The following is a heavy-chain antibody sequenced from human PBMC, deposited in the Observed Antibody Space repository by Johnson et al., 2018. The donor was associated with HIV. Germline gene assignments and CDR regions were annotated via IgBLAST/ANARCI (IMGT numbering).Heavy chain of an antibody. J-gene: IGHJ3*02. V-gene: IGHV3-7*01. CDR3: ASSWLGELSYAVDI. CDR1: GFTFSSYW. D-gene: IGHD3-10*01. CDR2: IKQDGSEK. Sequence: VRLVESGGGLVQPGGSLRLSCAASGFTFSSYWMSWVRQAPGKGLEWVANIKQDGSEKYYVDSVKGRFTISRDNAKNSLYLQMNSLRAEDTAVYYCASSWLGELSYAVDIWGQGTMVTVS.